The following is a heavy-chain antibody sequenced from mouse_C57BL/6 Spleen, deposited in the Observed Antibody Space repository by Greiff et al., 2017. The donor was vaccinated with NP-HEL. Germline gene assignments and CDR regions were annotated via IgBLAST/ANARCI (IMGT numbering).Heavy chain of an antibody. CDR2: ISSGSSTI. CDR3: ARRYYGNYGYFDY. V-gene: IGHV5-17*01. CDR1: GFTFSDYG. J-gene: IGHJ2*01. D-gene: IGHD2-1*01. Sequence: EVKLMESGGGLVKPGGSLKLSCAASGFTFSDYGMHWVRQAPEKGLEWVAYISSGSSTIYYADTVKGRFTISRDNAKNTLFLQMTSLRSEDTAMYYCARRYYGNYGYFDYWGQGTTLTVSS.